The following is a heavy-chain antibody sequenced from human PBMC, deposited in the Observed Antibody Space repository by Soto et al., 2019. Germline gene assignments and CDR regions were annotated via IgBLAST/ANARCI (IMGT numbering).Heavy chain of an antibody. J-gene: IGHJ5*02. D-gene: IGHD3-9*01. CDR2: IYYSGST. CDR1: GGSISSGDYY. Sequence: PSETLSLTCTVSGGSISSGDYYWIWIRQPPGKGLEWIGYIYYSGSTYYNPSLKSRVTISVDTSKNQFSLKLSSVTAADTAVYYCARGTRYYDILTGPGWFDPWGQGTLVTVSS. CDR3: ARGTRYYDILTGPGWFDP. V-gene: IGHV4-30-4*01.